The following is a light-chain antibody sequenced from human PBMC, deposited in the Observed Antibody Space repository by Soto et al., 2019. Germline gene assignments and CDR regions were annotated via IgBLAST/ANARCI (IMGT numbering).Light chain of an antibody. CDR2: DAS. Sequence: DIQMTQSPSTLSASVGDRVTITCRASQSISSWLAWYQQKPGKAPKLLIYDASSLESGVPSRFSGSGSGTEFTLNISILQPDDFATYYCQQYNSYLMYTFGQGTKLEIK. J-gene: IGKJ2*01. CDR1: QSISSW. CDR3: QQYNSYLMYT. V-gene: IGKV1-5*01.